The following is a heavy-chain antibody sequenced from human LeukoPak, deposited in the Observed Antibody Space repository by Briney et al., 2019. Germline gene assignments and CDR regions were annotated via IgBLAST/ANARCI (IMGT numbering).Heavy chain of an antibody. D-gene: IGHD2-15*01. J-gene: IGHJ4*02. CDR1: GGSISSYY. CDR3: ARTWGSCSGGSCYSFTLDY. V-gene: IGHV4-34*01. CDR2: INHSGST. Sequence: SETLSLTCTVSGGSISSYYWSWIRQPPGKGLEWIGEINHSGSTNYNPSLKSRVTISVDTSKNQFSLKLSSVTAADTAVYYCARTWGSCSGGSCYSFTLDYWGQGTLVTVSS.